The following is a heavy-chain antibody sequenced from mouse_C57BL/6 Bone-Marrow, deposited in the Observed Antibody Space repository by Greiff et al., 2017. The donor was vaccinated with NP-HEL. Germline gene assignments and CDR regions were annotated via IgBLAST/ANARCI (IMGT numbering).Heavy chain of an antibody. V-gene: IGHV1-82*01. CDR2: IYPGDGDT. D-gene: IGHD1-1*01. J-gene: IGHJ4*01. CDR3: ARGRVYYYGMGAMDY. Sequence: QVQLQQSGPELVKPGASVKISCKASGYAFSSSWMNWVKQRPGTGLEWIGRIYPGDGDTNYNGKFKGKATLTADKSSSTAYMQLSSLTSEDSAVYFWARGRVYYYGMGAMDYWGQGTSVTVSS. CDR1: GYAFSSSW.